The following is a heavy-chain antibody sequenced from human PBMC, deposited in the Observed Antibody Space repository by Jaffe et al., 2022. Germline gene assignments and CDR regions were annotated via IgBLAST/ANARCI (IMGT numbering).Heavy chain of an antibody. CDR2: INPNSGGT. J-gene: IGHJ6*03. D-gene: IGHD3-3*01. V-gene: IGHV1-2*06. CDR1: GYTFTGYY. Sequence: QVQLVQSGAEVKKPGASVKVSCKASGYTFTGYYMHWVRQAPGQGLEWMGRINPNSGGTNYAQKFQGRVTMTRDTSISTAYMELSRLRSDDTAVYYCARDHERITIFGVVISNYMDVWGKGTTVTVSS. CDR3: ARDHERITIFGVVISNYMDV.